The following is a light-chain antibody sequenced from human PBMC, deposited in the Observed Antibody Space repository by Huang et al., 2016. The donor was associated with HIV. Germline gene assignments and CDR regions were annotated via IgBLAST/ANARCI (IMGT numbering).Light chain of an antibody. J-gene: IGKJ4*01. V-gene: IGKV1-NL1*01. CDR2: AAS. CDR3: QQYYSIPT. CDR1: QGISNS. Sequence: DIQMTQSPSSLSASVGDRVTITCRASQGISNSLAWYQQKPWKAPKLLLYAASRLESGVPSRFSGSGAGTDYTLTISSLQPEDVATYYCQQYYSIPTFGGGTKVEIK.